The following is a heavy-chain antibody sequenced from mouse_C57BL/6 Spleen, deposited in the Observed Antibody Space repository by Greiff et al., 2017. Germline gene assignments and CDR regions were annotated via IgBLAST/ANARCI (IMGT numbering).Heavy chain of an antibody. CDR2: IYPGDGDT. Sequence: QVQLKESGPELVKPGASVKISCKASGYAFSSSWMNWVKQRPGKGLEWIGRIYPGDGDTNYNGKFKGKATLTADKSSSTAYMQLSSLTSEDSAVYFCARGLYDGYYVEAMDYWGQGTSVTVSS. CDR3: ARGLYDGYYVEAMDY. CDR1: GYAFSSSW. D-gene: IGHD2-3*01. J-gene: IGHJ4*01. V-gene: IGHV1-82*01.